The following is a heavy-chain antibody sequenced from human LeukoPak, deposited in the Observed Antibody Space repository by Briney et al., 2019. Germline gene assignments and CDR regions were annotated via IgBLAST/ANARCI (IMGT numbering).Heavy chain of an antibody. CDR1: GFIFSTYA. Sequence: GGSLRLSCAASGFIFSTYAMHWVRQAPGKGLEWVAVIWYDGSNENYVDSVKGRFTISRDNSKNTLYLQMNSLRGEDTAVYYCARGQQLGHFDYWGQGTLVTVSS. D-gene: IGHD6-13*01. CDR3: ARGQQLGHFDY. J-gene: IGHJ4*02. CDR2: IWYDGSNE. V-gene: IGHV3-33*01.